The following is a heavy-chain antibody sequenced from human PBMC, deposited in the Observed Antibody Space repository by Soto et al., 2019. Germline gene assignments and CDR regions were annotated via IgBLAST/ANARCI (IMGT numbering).Heavy chain of an antibody. CDR1: GFTFSSYW. CDR3: ATDFPGY. CDR2: IKQDGSDM. V-gene: IGHV3-7*01. J-gene: IGHJ4*02. Sequence: PGGSLRLSCAASGFTFSSYWMSWVRHPPGKGLEWVANIKQDGSDMYYVDSVKGRFTISRDNAKNSLYLQLSSLRAEDTAVYYCATDFPGYWGQGTQVTVSS.